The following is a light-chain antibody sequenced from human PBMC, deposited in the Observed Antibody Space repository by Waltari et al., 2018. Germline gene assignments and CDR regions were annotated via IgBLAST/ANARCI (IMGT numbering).Light chain of an antibody. CDR3: SSYAGSNNVV. CDR2: DVS. Sequence: QSALTQPPSASGSPGQSVTISCTGTRSDVGGYNYVSGYQQHPGKPPNLMIYDVSKRPSGVPDRFSGSKSGNTASLTVSGLQAEDEADYYCSSYAGSNNVVFGGGTKLTVL. J-gene: IGLJ2*01. V-gene: IGLV2-8*01. CDR1: RSDVGGYNY.